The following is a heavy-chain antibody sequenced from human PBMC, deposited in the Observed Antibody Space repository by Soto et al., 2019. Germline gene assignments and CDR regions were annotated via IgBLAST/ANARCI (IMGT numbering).Heavy chain of an antibody. J-gene: IGHJ4*02. CDR3: ARRGSGSYYDY. CDR2: ISGSGGST. V-gene: IGHV3-23*01. D-gene: IGHD1-26*01. CDR1: GFTFSSYA. Sequence: EVPLLESGGGLVQPGGSLRLSCAASGFTFSSYAMRWVRQAPVKGLEWFSAISGSGGSTYYAGTVKGRFTISRDNSKNTLYLQMNSLSAEDTAVYYCARRGSGSYYDYWGQGTLVTVSS.